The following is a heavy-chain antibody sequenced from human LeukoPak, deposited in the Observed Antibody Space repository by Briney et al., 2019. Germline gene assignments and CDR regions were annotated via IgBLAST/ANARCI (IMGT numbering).Heavy chain of an antibody. J-gene: IGHJ4*02. Sequence: SETLALTCAVYGGSFSGYYWNWIRQPPGKGLEWIGEINHSGSTNYNPSLKSRVTISVDTSKNQFSLKLSSVTAADTAVYYCARGNYGSGSYSISFGYWGQGTLVTVSS. CDR1: GGSFSGYY. CDR3: ARGNYGSGSYSISFGY. V-gene: IGHV4-34*01. CDR2: INHSGST. D-gene: IGHD3-10*01.